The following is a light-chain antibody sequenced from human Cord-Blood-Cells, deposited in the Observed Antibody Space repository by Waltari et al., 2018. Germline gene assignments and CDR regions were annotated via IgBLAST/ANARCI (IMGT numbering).Light chain of an antibody. V-gene: IGKV1-39*01. CDR3: QQSYSTPWT. Sequence: DIQMTHSPPFLSASVGDRVPIPCRASPSISSYLNWYQQKPGKAPKLLIYAASSLQSGVPSRFSGSGSGTDFTLTISSLQPEDFATYYCQQSYSTPWTFGQGTKVEIK. CDR1: PSISSY. J-gene: IGKJ1*01. CDR2: AAS.